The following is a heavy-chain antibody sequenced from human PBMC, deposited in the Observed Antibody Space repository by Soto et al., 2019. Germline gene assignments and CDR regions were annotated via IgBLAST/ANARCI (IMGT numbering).Heavy chain of an antibody. CDR1: GFTFSSYA. J-gene: IGHJ4*02. CDR2: ISYDGSNK. V-gene: IGHV3-30-3*01. CDR3: ARSDSSSSYFDY. Sequence: QVQLVESGGGVVQPGRSLRLSCAASGFTFSSYAMHWVRQAPGKGLEWVAVISYDGSNKYYADSVKGRFTISRDNSKNTLYLQMNSLRAEDTAVYYCARSDSSSSYFDYWGQGTLVTVSS. D-gene: IGHD6-6*01.